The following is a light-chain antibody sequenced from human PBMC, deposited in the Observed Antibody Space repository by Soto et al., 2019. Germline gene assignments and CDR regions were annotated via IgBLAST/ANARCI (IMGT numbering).Light chain of an antibody. CDR2: DAS. Sequence: EILLTQSPATLSLSPGERATLSCRASQSVSIYLAWYQQKPGQAPRLLIYDASKRATGIPARFSGTGSGTEFTLTISSLQSEDFALYYCQQYNDWPLTFGQGTKVDIK. CDR1: QSVSIY. CDR3: QQYNDWPLT. J-gene: IGKJ1*01. V-gene: IGKV3-11*01.